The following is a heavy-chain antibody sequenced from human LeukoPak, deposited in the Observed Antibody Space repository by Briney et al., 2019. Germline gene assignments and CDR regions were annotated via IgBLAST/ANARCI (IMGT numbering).Heavy chain of an antibody. CDR3: ARSGHCSSTSCYTYYYYYMDV. D-gene: IGHD2-2*02. Sequence: SQTLSLTCTVSGGSIIRGGYYWSWIRQHPGKGLEWIGYIYYSGSTYYNPSLKSRVTISVDTSKNQFSLKLSSVTAADTAVYYCARSGHCSSTSCYTYYYYYMDVWGKGTTVTVSS. CDR1: GGSIIRGGYY. CDR2: IYYSGST. V-gene: IGHV4-31*03. J-gene: IGHJ6*03.